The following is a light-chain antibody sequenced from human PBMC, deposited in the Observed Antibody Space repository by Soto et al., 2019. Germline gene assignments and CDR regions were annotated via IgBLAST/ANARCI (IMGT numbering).Light chain of an antibody. CDR3: CSYAGGPYV. Sequence: QSALTQPRSVSGSPGQSVTISCTGTSSDVGGYNFVSWYQQHPGKAPKVMIYGVSQRPSGVPDRFSGSKSDNTASLTISGLQAEDEADYYCCSYAGGPYVFGTGTKLTVL. V-gene: IGLV2-11*01. CDR2: GVS. CDR1: SSDVGGYNF. J-gene: IGLJ1*01.